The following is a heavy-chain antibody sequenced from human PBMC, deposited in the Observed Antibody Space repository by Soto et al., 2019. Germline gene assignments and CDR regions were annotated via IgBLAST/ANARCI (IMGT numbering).Heavy chain of an antibody. J-gene: IGHJ6*02. D-gene: IGHD6-13*01. V-gene: IGHV5-51*01. CDR2: ISPADSET. CDR3: ARCPGAAAGTPLAVTNYYYNGMDV. CDR1: GYIFTNYW. Sequence: GESLKISCKGSGYIFTNYWVGWVRQMPGKGLEWMGIISPADSETRYSPSFQGQVTISADKSTSTAYLQWSSLKASDTAMYFCARCPGAAAGTPLAVTNYYYNGMDVWGQGTTVTVSS.